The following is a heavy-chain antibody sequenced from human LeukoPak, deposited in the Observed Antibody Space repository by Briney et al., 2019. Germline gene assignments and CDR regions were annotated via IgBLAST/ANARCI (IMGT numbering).Heavy chain of an antibody. Sequence: SGTLSLTCTVSGGSIRSGVYYWSWIRQPPGRGLEFIGYIYYSGNTYYNPSLKSRVTISVDTSKNQCSLKLSSVTAADTAVYYCASRPESEAYFDYWAREPWSPSPQ. J-gene: IGHJ4*02. CDR3: ASRPESEAYFDY. V-gene: IGHV4-30-4*01. CDR1: GGSIRSGVYY. CDR2: IYYSGNT.